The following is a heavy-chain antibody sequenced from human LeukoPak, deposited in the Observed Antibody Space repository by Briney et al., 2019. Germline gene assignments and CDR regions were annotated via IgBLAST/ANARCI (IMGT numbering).Heavy chain of an antibody. Sequence: PGGSLRLSCAAYGFTFSGEAMSWVRQAPGKGLEWVSTITSGGSTYYPDSVKGRITISRDNSKNTLYLQMNSLRAEDTAVYYCARDRVDTALWNGAYNYYYYGVDVWGQGTTVTVSS. D-gene: IGHD5-18*01. V-gene: IGHV3-23*01. CDR3: ARDRVDTALWNGAYNYYYYGVDV. J-gene: IGHJ6*02. CDR2: ITSGGST. CDR1: GFTFSGEA.